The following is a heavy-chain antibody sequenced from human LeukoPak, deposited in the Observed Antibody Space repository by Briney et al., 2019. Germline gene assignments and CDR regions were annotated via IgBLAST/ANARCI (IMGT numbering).Heavy chain of an antibody. CDR1: GFTFSSYA. Sequence: GGSLRLSCAASGFTFSSYAMSWVRQAPGKGLEWVSAVSGSAGSTYYADSVKGQFTISRDNSKNTLYLQMNSLRAEDTAVYYCAGYGGYYAYYFGMDVWGQGTTVTVSS. J-gene: IGHJ6*02. CDR3: AGYGGYYAYYFGMDV. CDR2: VSGSAGST. D-gene: IGHD5-12*01. V-gene: IGHV3-23*01.